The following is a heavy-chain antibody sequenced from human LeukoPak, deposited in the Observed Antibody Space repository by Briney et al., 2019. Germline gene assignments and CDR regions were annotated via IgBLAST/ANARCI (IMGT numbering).Heavy chain of an antibody. Sequence: SETLSLTCAVPGGSFSGYYWSWIRQPPGKGLEWIGEINHSGSTNYNPSLKSRVTISVDTSKNQFSLKLSSVTAADTAVYYCARGPLSVYGDYPPWGQGTLVTVSS. V-gene: IGHV4-34*01. CDR2: INHSGST. CDR3: ARGPLSVYGDYPP. CDR1: GGSFSGYY. J-gene: IGHJ5*02. D-gene: IGHD4-17*01.